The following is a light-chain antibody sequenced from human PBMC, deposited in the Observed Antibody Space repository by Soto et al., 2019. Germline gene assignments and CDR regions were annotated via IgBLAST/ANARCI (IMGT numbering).Light chain of an antibody. Sequence: EIVLTQSPGTLSLSPGERATLSCRASQSVSSNSLAWYQQKPGQAPRLLIYGASSRATGIPDRFSGSGSDTDFTLTISRLEPEDFAVYFCQHYGRSPLTFGGGTKVEIK. CDR2: GAS. V-gene: IGKV3-20*01. CDR1: QSVSSNS. J-gene: IGKJ4*01. CDR3: QHYGRSPLT.